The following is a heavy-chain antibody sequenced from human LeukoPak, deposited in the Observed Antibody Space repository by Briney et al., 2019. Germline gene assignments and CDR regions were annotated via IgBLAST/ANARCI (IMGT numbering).Heavy chain of an antibody. CDR1: GGSFSGYY. J-gene: IGHJ1*01. V-gene: IGHV4-34*01. D-gene: IGHD6-19*01. CDR2: INHSGST. Sequence: SETLSLTCAVYGGSFSGYYWSWIRQPPGKGLEWIGEINHSGSTNYNPSLKSRVTISVDTSKNEFSLNLKSVTAADTAVYYCARQKLGSLSVAGWFFQLWGQGTLVTVSS. CDR3: ARQKLGSLSVAGWFFQL.